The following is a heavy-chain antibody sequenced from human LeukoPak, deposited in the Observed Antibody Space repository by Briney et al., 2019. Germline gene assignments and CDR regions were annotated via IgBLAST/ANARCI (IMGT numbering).Heavy chain of an antibody. V-gene: IGHV1-2*06. D-gene: IGHD1-26*01. Sequence: ASVKVSCKASGYTFTGYYMHWVRQAPGQGLEWMGRINPNNGGTNYAQKFQGRVTMTGDTSISTAYMELSSLRSDDTAVYYCTRESGSYHGNDFWGQGTLVTVSS. CDR3: TRESGSYHGNDF. J-gene: IGHJ4*02. CDR1: GYTFTGYY. CDR2: INPNNGGT.